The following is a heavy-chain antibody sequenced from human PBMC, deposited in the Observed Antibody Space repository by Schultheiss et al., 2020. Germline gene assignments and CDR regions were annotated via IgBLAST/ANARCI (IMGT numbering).Heavy chain of an antibody. J-gene: IGHJ6*03. CDR3: ARERVVPAAMAFYYYYYMDV. D-gene: IGHD2-2*01. V-gene: IGHV4-39*07. CDR2: IYTSGST. CDR1: GGSISSSSYY. Sequence: SETLSLTCTVSGGSISSSSYYWGWIRQPPGKGLEWIGSIYTSGSTNYNPSLKSRVTMSVDTSKNQFSLKLSSVTAADTAVYYCARERVVPAAMAFYYYYYMDVWGKGTTVTGSS.